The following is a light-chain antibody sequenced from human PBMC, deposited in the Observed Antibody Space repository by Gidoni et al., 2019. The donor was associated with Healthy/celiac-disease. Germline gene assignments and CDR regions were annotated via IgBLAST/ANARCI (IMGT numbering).Light chain of an antibody. CDR3: QQRSNWPPYT. CDR2: DAS. J-gene: IGKJ2*01. V-gene: IGKV3-11*01. CDR1: QSVSSY. Sequence: EIVLTQYPATLSLSPGERATLSCRASQSVSSYLAWYPQKPGQAPRLLIYDASNRATGIPARFSGSGSGTDFTLTISSLEPEDFAVYYCQQRSNWPPYTFGQXTKLEIK.